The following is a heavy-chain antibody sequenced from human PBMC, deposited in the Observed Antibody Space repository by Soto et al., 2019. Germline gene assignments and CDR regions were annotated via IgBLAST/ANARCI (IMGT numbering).Heavy chain of an antibody. D-gene: IGHD2-21*02. J-gene: IGHJ4*02. Sequence: QVQLVQSGAEVNKPGSSVKVSCKASGGTFSSYAISWVRQAPGQGLEWMGGIIPIFGTANYAQKFQGRVTITADESTSTAYMVLSGMRSEDTAVYYCARLRVAYCGGDCYSYFDYWGQGTLVTVSS. CDR3: ARLRVAYCGGDCYSYFDY. V-gene: IGHV1-69*12. CDR1: GGTFSSYA. CDR2: IIPIFGTA.